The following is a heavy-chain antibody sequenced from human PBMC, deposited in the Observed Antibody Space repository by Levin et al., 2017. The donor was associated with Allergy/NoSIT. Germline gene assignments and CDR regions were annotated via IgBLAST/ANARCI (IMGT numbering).Heavy chain of an antibody. CDR2: ISAYNGNT. V-gene: IGHV1-18*01. D-gene: IGHD3-3*01. Sequence: GASVKVSCKASGYTFTSYGISWVRQAPGQGLEWMGWISAYNGNTNYAQKLQGRVTMTTDTSTSTAYMELRSLRSDDTAVYYCARDITIFGVVIGWFDPWGQGTLVTVSS. CDR1: GYTFTSYG. J-gene: IGHJ5*02. CDR3: ARDITIFGVVIGWFDP.